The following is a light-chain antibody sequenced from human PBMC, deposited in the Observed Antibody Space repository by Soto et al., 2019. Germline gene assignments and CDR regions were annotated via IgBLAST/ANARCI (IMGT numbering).Light chain of an antibody. V-gene: IGKV3-15*01. Sequence: EIVLTQSPATLSMSPGERATLSCRASQSVSSNLAWYQQQPGQAPRLLVYGASARATEIPARFSCSGSGTEFTLTISSLQSEDFAVYYCQQYNDWPLTFGGGTKVEIK. CDR2: GAS. CDR3: QQYNDWPLT. CDR1: QSVSSN. J-gene: IGKJ4*01.